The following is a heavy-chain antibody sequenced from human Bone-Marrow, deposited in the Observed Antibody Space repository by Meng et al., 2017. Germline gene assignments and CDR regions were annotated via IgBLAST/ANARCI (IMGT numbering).Heavy chain of an antibody. Sequence: VHLVESGGDLVKPGGSLRLSCAASGFYFNNAWMSWVRQAPGKGLEWVGRIKSNTDGGTAEYAAPVTGRFTISRDDSKNTMYLQMNSLKTEDTAVYYCTGHIDYWGRGTLVTVSS. J-gene: IGHJ4*02. CDR1: GFYFNNAW. D-gene: IGHD3/OR15-3a*01. CDR3: TGHIDY. CDR2: IKSNTDGGTA. V-gene: IGHV3-15*01.